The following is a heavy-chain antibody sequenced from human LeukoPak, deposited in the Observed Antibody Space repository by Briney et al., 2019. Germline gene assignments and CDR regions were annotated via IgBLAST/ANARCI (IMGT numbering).Heavy chain of an antibody. J-gene: IGHJ4*02. CDR2: IIRIFGAA. CDR3: ARGLAAAAAVTIDY. D-gene: IGHD6-13*01. Sequence: ASVKVTCKASGGTFSSYAINWVRQAPGQGLEWMAGIIRIFGAAKYAQKFQGRVTITADESTSTAYMELSSLRSEDTAVYYCARGLAAAAAVTIDYWGQGTLVTVSS. CDR1: GGTFSSYA. V-gene: IGHV1-69*13.